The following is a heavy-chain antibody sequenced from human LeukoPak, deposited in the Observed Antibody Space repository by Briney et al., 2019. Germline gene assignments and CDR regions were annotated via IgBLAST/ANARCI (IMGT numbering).Heavy chain of an antibody. J-gene: IGHJ4*02. V-gene: IGHV3-33*01. D-gene: IGHD3-3*01. CDR1: GFTFSRYG. CDR3: ARDLKSGYVDS. CDR2: IYDDGSRE. Sequence: GGSLRLSCAASGFTFSRYGMHWVRQAPGKGLEWVAVIYDDGSREHFADSVKGRFTISRDNSKNTVVLQMNSLRADDTAVYYCARDLKSGYVDSWGQGTLVTVSS.